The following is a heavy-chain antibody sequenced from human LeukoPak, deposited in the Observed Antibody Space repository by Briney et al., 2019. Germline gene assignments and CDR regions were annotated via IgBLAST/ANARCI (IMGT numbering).Heavy chain of an antibody. V-gene: IGHV1-69*01. Sequence: SVKVSCKASGGTSSSYVTTWVRQGPGQGLECMGEIMPIFGSANYAQKFQGRVTITADESTSTAYMELSSLRSENTAVYYCARRFIAAAGIPMNNWFDPWGQGTLVTVSS. J-gene: IGHJ5*02. D-gene: IGHD6-13*01. CDR2: IMPIFGSA. CDR1: GGTSSSYV. CDR3: ARRFIAAAGIPMNNWFDP.